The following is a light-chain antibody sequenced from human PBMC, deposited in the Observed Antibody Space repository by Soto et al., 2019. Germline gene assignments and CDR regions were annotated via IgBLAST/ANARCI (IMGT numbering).Light chain of an antibody. J-gene: IGKJ4*01. CDR3: QQYNKWPLT. Sequence: EIVMTQSPATLSVSPGERATLSCRASESVSNNLAWYQQKPGQAPRLLIYHASTRATGIPAMFSGSGSGTELTLTITSLQPEDSAAYYWQQYNKWPLTFGGGTRVEIK. CDR1: ESVSNN. CDR2: HAS. V-gene: IGKV3-15*01.